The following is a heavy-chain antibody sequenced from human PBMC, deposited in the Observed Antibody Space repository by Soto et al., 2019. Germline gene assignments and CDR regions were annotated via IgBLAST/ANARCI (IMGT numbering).Heavy chain of an antibody. Sequence: QVQLVESGGGVVQPGRSLRLSCAASGFTFSSSAIHWFRQAPGKGLEWVAVIWYDGGNKFYADSVKGRFTIARDNSKNTLSLQMNSLKAEDTAIYYCAKDRHSSASGYFDNCGQGTLVTVSS. CDR2: IWYDGGNK. CDR3: AKDRHSSASGYFDN. V-gene: IGHV3-33*06. CDR1: GFTFSSSA. J-gene: IGHJ4*02. D-gene: IGHD6-25*01.